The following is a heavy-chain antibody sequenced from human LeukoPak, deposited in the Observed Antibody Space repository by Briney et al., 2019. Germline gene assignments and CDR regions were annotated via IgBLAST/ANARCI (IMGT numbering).Heavy chain of an antibody. J-gene: IGHJ6*03. CDR3: ARNLGYYYYMDV. Sequence: PETLSLTCTVSGCSISSSSYYWVGIRQPPGKGLEGIGSIYYSGSTYYNPSLKSRVTISVDTSKNQFSLKLSSVTAADTAVYYCARNLGYYYYMDVWGKGTTVTISS. V-gene: IGHV4-39*01. CDR1: GCSISSSSYY. D-gene: IGHD7-27*01. CDR2: IYYSGST.